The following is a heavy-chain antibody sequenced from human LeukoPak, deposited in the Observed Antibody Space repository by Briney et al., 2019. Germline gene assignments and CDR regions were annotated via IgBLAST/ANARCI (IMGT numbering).Heavy chain of an antibody. CDR1: GYTFTSYG. CDR2: ISAYNGNT. D-gene: IGHD3-9*01. V-gene: IGHV1-18*04. J-gene: IGHJ5*02. CDR3: ARDLKGYLDWLFREGWFDP. Sequence: ASVKVSCKASGYTFTSYGISWVRQAPGQGLEWMGWISAYNGNTNYAQKLQGRVTMTTDTSTSTAYMELRSLRSDDTAVYYCARDLKGYLDWLFREGWFDPWGQGTLVTVSS.